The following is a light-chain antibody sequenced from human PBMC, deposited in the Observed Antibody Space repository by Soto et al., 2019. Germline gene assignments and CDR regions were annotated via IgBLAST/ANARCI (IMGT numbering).Light chain of an antibody. Sequence: EIVLTQSPGTLSLSPGERATLSCRASQSVSSYLAWYQQRPGQAPRLLMYDASNRATGIPARFSGSGSGTDFTLTISSLEPEDFALYYCQQRSNWPLTFGGGTKVEI. CDR3: QQRSNWPLT. CDR1: QSVSSY. V-gene: IGKV3-11*01. CDR2: DAS. J-gene: IGKJ4*01.